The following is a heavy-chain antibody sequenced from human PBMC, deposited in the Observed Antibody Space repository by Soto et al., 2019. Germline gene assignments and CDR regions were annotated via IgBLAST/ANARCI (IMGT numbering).Heavy chain of an antibody. CDR2: IYPGDSDS. J-gene: IGHJ4*02. V-gene: IGHV5-51*01. CDR1: GYSFSTYW. Sequence: GESLKISCTGSGYSFSTYWIGWVRQMPGKGLEWMEIIYPGDSDSRYSPSIQGQVTISADKSISTAYLQWSSLKASDTAMYYCAMRTTVTTDYWGQGTLVTVSS. D-gene: IGHD4-17*01. CDR3: AMRTTVTTDY.